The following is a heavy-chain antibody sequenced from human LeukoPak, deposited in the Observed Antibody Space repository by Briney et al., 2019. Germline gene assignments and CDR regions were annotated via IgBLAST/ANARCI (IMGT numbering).Heavy chain of an antibody. V-gene: IGHV3-11*05. J-gene: IGHJ4*02. CDR3: ARGSGKKLWLSDFDY. CDR1: RFTFSDYY. D-gene: IGHD5-18*01. CDR2: ISSSSSYT. Sequence: PGGSLRLSCAASRFTFSDYYMSWIRQAPGKGLEWVSYISSSSSYTNYADSVKGRFTISRDNAKNSLYLQMNSLRAKDTAVYYCARGSGKKLWLSDFDYWGQGTLVTVSS.